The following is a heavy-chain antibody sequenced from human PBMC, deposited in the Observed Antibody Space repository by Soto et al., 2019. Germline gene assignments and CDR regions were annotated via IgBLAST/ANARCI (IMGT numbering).Heavy chain of an antibody. D-gene: IGHD3-10*01. J-gene: IGHJ3*02. CDR3: AREFRVRGEKQRGAFDI. Sequence: GGSLRLSCAASGFTFSSYWMHWVRQAPGKGLVWVSRINSDGSSTSYADSVKGRFTISRDNAKNTLYLQMNSLRAEDTAVYYCAREFRVRGEKQRGAFDIWGQGTMVTVSS. CDR1: GFTFSSYW. CDR2: INSDGSST. V-gene: IGHV3-74*01.